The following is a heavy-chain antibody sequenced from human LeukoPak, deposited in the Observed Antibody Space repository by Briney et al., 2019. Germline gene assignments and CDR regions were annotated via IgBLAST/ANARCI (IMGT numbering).Heavy chain of an antibody. CDR2: IRYDGSNK. CDR3: AKDRVVVVPAAVDY. Sequence: PGGSLRLSCAASGFTFSSYWMSWVRQAPGKGLEWVAFIRYDGSNKYYADSVKGRFTISRVNSRNTLYLQMNSLRAEDTAVYYCAKDRVVVVPAAVDYWGQGTLLTVSS. CDR1: GFTFSSYW. D-gene: IGHD2-2*01. V-gene: IGHV3-30*02. J-gene: IGHJ4*02.